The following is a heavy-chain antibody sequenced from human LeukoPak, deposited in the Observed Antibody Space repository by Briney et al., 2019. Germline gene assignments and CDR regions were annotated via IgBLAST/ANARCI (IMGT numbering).Heavy chain of an antibody. D-gene: IGHD1-20*01. Sequence: PSETLSLTCTVSGGSISSSSYYWGWIRQPPGKGLEWIETINYCGDTYYNPSLKSRVTISVDSSKNQFSLKLSSVTAADTAVYYCVRLQAVTGNFDYWGQGALVTVSS. V-gene: IGHV4-39*07. J-gene: IGHJ4*02. CDR2: INYCGDT. CDR3: VRLQAVTGNFDY. CDR1: GGSISSSSYY.